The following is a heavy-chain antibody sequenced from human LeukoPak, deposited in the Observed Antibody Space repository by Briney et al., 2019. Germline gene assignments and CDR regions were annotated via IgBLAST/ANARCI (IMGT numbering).Heavy chain of an antibody. CDR2: ISASGGST. CDR3: ATSRGSWPDYFDY. J-gene: IGHJ4*02. V-gene: IGHV3-23*01. CDR1: GLTFSTYT. D-gene: IGHD6-13*01. Sequence: GGSLRLSCAVSGLTFSTYTMSWVRQAPGKGLEWVSAISASGGSTFYADSVKGRFTISRDNAKNSLYLQMNSLRAEDTAVYYCATSRGSWPDYFDYWGQGTLVTVSS.